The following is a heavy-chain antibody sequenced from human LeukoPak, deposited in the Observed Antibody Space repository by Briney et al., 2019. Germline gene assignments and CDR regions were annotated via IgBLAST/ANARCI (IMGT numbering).Heavy chain of an antibody. CDR2: ISSNGGST. D-gene: IGHD4-17*01. Sequence: PGGSLRLSCAASGFTFSSYAMHWVRQAPGKGLEYVSAISSNGGSTYYANSVKGRFTISRDNSKNTLYLQMGSLRAEDMAVYYCARSHTVTTYYFDYWGQGTLVTVSS. J-gene: IGHJ4*02. CDR3: ARSHTVTTYYFDY. V-gene: IGHV3-64*01. CDR1: GFTFSSYA.